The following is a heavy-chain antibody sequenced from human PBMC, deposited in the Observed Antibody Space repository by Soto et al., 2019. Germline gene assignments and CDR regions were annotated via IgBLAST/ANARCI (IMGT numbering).Heavy chain of an antibody. V-gene: IGHV3-23*01. CDR1: GFILNNYA. Sequence: VQLLESGGDLVQPGGSLRLSCVASGFILNNYAMSWVRQAPGKGLEWVSIIGGTDGDSDGVPWYEDSVKGRFTISRGSSAKALFLHMDNLRAEDSALYYCVKRGRNWGAFDFWGQGTTVVVSS. D-gene: IGHD7-27*01. J-gene: IGHJ3*01. CDR2: IGGTDGDSDGVP. CDR3: VKRGRNWGAFDF.